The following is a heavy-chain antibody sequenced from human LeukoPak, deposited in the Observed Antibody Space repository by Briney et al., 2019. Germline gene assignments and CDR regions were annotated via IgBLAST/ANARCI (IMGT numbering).Heavy chain of an antibody. CDR3: AKDLIVGYSSGWYPFFDY. Sequence: GGSLRLSCAASGFTFSSYGMSWVRQAPGKGLEWVSAISGSGGSTYYADSVQGRFTISRDNSKNTLYLQMNSLRAEDTAVYYCAKDLIVGYSSGWYPFFDYWGQGTLVTVSS. J-gene: IGHJ4*02. CDR2: ISGSGGST. CDR1: GFTFSSYG. D-gene: IGHD6-19*01. V-gene: IGHV3-23*01.